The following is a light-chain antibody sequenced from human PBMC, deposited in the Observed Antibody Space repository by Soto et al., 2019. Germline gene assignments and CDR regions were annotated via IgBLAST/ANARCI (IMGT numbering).Light chain of an antibody. Sequence: EIVLTQSPGTLSLSPGERATLSCRASQSVRSGYFAWYQQKPGQAPRLLIFAVSSRATGIPDRFSGTGSGTDFTLTISRLEPEDFALYYCQQYGNSPLTFGGGIKVDIK. CDR3: QQYGNSPLT. V-gene: IGKV3-20*01. CDR1: QSVRSGY. J-gene: IGKJ4*01. CDR2: AVS.